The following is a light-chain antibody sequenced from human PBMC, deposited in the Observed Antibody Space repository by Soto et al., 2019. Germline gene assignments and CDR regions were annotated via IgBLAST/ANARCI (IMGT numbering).Light chain of an antibody. CDR2: DVN. V-gene: IGLV2-14*03. Sequence: QSVLTQPSSVSGSPGQSITISCTGTSSDIGAYNFVSWYQQHPGKAPKLMLYDVNIRPSGVSNRFSGSNSGNTASLTISGLQAEDEADYYCTSWTTSTTMIFGGGTKLTVL. CDR3: TSWTTSTTMI. CDR1: SSDIGAYNF. J-gene: IGLJ2*01.